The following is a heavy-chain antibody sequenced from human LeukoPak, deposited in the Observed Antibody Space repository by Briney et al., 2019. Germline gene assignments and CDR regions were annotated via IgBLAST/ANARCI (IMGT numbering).Heavy chain of an antibody. D-gene: IGHD6-19*01. CDR1: GFTFSSYG. CDR3: GKSIAVAGDDAFDI. V-gene: IGHV3-30*18. J-gene: IGHJ3*02. Sequence: PGRSLRLSCAASGFTFSSYGMHWVRQAPGKGLEWVAVISYDGSNKYYADSVKGRFTISRDNSKNTLYLQMNSLRAEDTAVYYCGKSIAVAGDDAFDIWGQGTMSPSLQ. CDR2: ISYDGSNK.